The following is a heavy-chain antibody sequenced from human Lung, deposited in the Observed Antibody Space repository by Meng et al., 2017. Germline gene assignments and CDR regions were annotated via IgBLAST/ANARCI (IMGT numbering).Heavy chain of an antibody. Sequence: QAQPVESGGGPVKPGGFLRLSCEVFGFTLSDYYMSWIRQVPGKGREWVSYIGNSGTTIYYADSVTGRFTISRDIARNSVYLQLNGLRVEDTGVYYCARDREQWHYWGQGTLVTVSS. CDR3: ARDREQWHY. V-gene: IGHV3-11*01. CDR2: IGNSGTTI. CDR1: GFTLSDYY. D-gene: IGHD1-26*01. J-gene: IGHJ4*02.